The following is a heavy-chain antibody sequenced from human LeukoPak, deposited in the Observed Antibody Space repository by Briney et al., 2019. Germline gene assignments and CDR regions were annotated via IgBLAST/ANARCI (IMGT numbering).Heavy chain of an antibody. CDR3: ARVTTHIVVVTASDAFDI. V-gene: IGHV4-59*02. CDR2: IYYSGST. Sequence: SETLSLTCTVSGGSVRSYYWSWIRQPPGKGLEWIGYIYYSGSTNYNPSLKSRVTISVDTSKNQFSLKLSSVTAADTAVYYCARVTTHIVVVTASDAFDIWGQGTMVTVSS. CDR1: GGSVRSYY. J-gene: IGHJ3*02. D-gene: IGHD2-21*02.